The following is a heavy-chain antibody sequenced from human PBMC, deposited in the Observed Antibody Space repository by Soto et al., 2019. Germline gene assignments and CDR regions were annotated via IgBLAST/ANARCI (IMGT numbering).Heavy chain of an antibody. CDR2: IYYSGST. V-gene: IGHV4-59*01. CDR1: GGSLSRYY. Sequence: PSETPSLTRPFSGGSLSRYYWSWVRPPPGGGLEGVGDIYYSGSTNYNPSLKSRVTISVDTSKNQFSLKLSSVTAADTAVYYCARDNLSSYYDILTGSEDYYYYGMDVWGQGTTVTVSS. CDR3: ARDNLSSYYDILTGSEDYYYYGMDV. D-gene: IGHD3-9*01. J-gene: IGHJ6*02.